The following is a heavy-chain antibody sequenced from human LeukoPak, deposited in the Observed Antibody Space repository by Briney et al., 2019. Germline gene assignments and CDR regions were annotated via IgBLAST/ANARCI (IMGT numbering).Heavy chain of an antibody. CDR1: GFTFSSYA. J-gene: IGHJ4*02. D-gene: IGHD3-22*01. Sequence: PGGSLRLSCAASGFTFSSYAMSWVRQAPGKGLEWVSAISGSGGSTYYADSVKGRFTISRDNSKNTLSLQMNSPRAEDTAVYYSANLWKYYDKSSFDYWGQGTLVTVSS. CDR2: ISGSGGST. CDR3: ANLWKYYDKSSFDY. V-gene: IGHV3-23*01.